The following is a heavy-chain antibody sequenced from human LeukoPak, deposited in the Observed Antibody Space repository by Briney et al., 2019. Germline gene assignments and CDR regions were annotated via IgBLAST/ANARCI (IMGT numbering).Heavy chain of an antibody. Sequence: ASVKVSCKASGYTFTSYGISWVRQAPGQGLEWMGWIGAYNGNTNYAQKLQGRVTMTTDTSTSTAYMELRSLRSDDTAVYYCARDQGTYYYDSSGYSFDYWGQGTLVTVSS. CDR3: ARDQGTYYYDSSGYSFDY. J-gene: IGHJ4*02. V-gene: IGHV1-18*01. CDR2: IGAYNGNT. D-gene: IGHD3-22*01. CDR1: GYTFTSYG.